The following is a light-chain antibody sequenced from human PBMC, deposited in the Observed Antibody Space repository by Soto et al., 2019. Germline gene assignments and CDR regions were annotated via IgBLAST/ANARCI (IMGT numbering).Light chain of an antibody. J-gene: IGLJ1*01. Sequence: QSALTQPPSASGSPGQSVTISCTGTNSDVGGYNYVSWYQQHPGKAPKLMIYEVSRRPSGVPDRFSGSKSGNTASLTVSGLQAEDEADYYCSSYAGTSDVFGTGTKLTVL. CDR3: SSYAGTSDV. CDR2: EVS. V-gene: IGLV2-8*01. CDR1: NSDVGGYNY.